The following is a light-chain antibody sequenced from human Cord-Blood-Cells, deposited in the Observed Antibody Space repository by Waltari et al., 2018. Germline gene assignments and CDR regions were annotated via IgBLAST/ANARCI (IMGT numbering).Light chain of an antibody. J-gene: IGKJ2*01. V-gene: IGKV3-15*01. CDR2: GAS. CDR3: QQYNNWPYT. CDR1: QSVSSN. Sequence: EIVMTQSPAPLSVSPGERATLSCRASQSVSSNLAWYQEKPGQAPRLLIYGASTRATGRPARCSGSGAGTEFTLTISSLQSEDFAVYYCQQYNNWPYTFGQGTKLEIK.